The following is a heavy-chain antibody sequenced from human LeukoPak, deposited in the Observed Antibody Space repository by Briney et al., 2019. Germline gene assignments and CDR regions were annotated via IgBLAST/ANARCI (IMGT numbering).Heavy chain of an antibody. CDR3: VRHGGASSSHLSWFDP. CDR2: INYSGTT. D-gene: IGHD6-13*01. CDR1: GGSISSSYY. J-gene: IGHJ5*02. V-gene: IGHV4-39*01. Sequence: SETLSLTCTVSGGSISSSYYWGWIRQPPGKGLEWIGSINYSGTTYYNPSLKSRVTISVDTSKNQFSLKLSSVTAADTAVYYCVRHGGASSSHLSWFDPWGQGTLVTVSS.